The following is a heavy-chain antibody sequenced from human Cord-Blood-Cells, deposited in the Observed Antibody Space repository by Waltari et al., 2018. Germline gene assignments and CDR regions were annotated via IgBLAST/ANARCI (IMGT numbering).Heavy chain of an antibody. CDR1: GGTFSSYA. CDR2: IIPIFGTA. J-gene: IGHJ6*03. D-gene: IGHD3-3*01. Sequence: QVQLVQSGAEVKKPGSSVKVSCKASGGTFSSYAISRVRQAPGQGLEWMGGIIPIFGTANYAQKFQGRVTITADESTSTAYMELSSLRSEDTAVYYCAREGYDFWSGYYYYYYMDVWGKGTTVTVSS. V-gene: IGHV1-69*01. CDR3: AREGYDFWSGYYYYYYMDV.